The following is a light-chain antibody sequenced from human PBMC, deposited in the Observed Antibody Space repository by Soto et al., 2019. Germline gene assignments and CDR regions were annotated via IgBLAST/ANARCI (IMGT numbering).Light chain of an antibody. CDR1: QCVSSY. J-gene: IGKJ3*01. V-gene: IGKV3-11*01. CDR2: DAS. CDR3: QQRSNWPPFT. Sequence: EIVLTQSPATLSLSPGERATLSCRASQCVSSYLAWYQQKPGQAPRLLIYDASNRATGIPARFSGSGSGTDFTLTISSLEPEDFAVYYCQQRSNWPPFTFGPGTKVDIK.